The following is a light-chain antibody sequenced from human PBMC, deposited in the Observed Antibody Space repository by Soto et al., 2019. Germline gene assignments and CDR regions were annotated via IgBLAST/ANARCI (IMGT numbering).Light chain of an antibody. Sequence: EIVLTQSPGTLSLAQGERATLSCRASQSVSSSYLAWYQQKPGQAPRLLIYGASSRATGIPDRFSGSGSGTDFTLTISRLEPEDFAVYYCQQYGSSGTFGQGTKLEIK. J-gene: IGKJ2*01. CDR3: QQYGSSGT. V-gene: IGKV3-20*01. CDR1: QSVSSSY. CDR2: GAS.